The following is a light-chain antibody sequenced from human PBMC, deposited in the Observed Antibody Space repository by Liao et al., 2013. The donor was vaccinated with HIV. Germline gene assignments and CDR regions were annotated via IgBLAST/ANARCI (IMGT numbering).Light chain of an antibody. Sequence: SFELTQPPSVSVSPGQTASVTCSGDKLGDQYVNWYQHRPGQSPVLVIYEDTKRPSGIPERFSGSSSGNTVTLTISGTQSMDEADYYCQAWDGSTARVFGGGTKLTVL. CDR3: QAWDGSTARV. V-gene: IGLV3-1*01. J-gene: IGLJ3*02. CDR2: EDT. CDR1: KLGDQY.